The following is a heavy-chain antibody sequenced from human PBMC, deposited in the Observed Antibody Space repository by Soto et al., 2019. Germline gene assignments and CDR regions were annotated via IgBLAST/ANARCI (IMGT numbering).Heavy chain of an antibody. Sequence: PSETLSLTCAVYGGSFSGYYWSWIRQPPGKGLEWIGEINHSGSTNYNPSLESRVTISVDTSKNQFSLKLSSVTAADTAVYYCARNYDFWSGYYRTLFDYWGQGTLVTVSS. J-gene: IGHJ4*02. V-gene: IGHV4-34*01. CDR3: ARNYDFWSGYYRTLFDY. CDR1: GGSFSGYY. CDR2: INHSGST. D-gene: IGHD3-3*01.